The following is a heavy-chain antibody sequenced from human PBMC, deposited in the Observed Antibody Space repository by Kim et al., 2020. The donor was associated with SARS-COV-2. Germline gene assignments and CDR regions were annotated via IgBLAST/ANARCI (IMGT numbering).Heavy chain of an antibody. D-gene: IGHD3-22*01. J-gene: IGHJ4*02. Sequence: GGSLRLSCAASGFTFSSYAMSWVRQAPGKGLEWVSAISGSGASTYYADSVKGRFTISRDNSKNKLYLQMNSLRAEDTAVYYCAKYNYYDSSGYYPEFVYWGQGTLVTVSS. CDR2: ISGSGAST. CDR3: AKYNYYDSSGYYPEFVY. V-gene: IGHV3-23*01. CDR1: GFTFSSYA.